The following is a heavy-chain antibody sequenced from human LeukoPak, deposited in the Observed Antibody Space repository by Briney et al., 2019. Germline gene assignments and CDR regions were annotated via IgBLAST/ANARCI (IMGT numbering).Heavy chain of an antibody. D-gene: IGHD6-19*01. CDR3: AGDGQQLKQWLVSPPQH. Sequence: GGSLRLSCAASGFTVSSNYMSWVRQAPGKGLECASVIYSGGSTYYADSVKGRFTISRDNSKNTPYLQMNSLRAEDTAVYYCAGDGQQLKQWLVSPPQHWGQGTLVTVSS. J-gene: IGHJ1*01. V-gene: IGHV3-66*02. CDR1: GFTVSSNY. CDR2: IYSGGST.